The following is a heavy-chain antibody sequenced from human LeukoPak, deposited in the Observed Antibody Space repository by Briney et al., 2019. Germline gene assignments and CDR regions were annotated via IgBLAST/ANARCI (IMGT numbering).Heavy chain of an antibody. J-gene: IGHJ4*02. Sequence: GGSLRLSCAASGFTFSSYGMHWVRQAPGKGLERVAVISYDGSNKYYADSVKGRFTISRDNSKNTLYLQMNSLRAEDTAVYYCAKAGCCSGPSFDYWGQGTLVTVSS. CDR1: GFTFSSYG. D-gene: IGHD6-19*01. CDR2: ISYDGSNK. CDR3: AKAGCCSGPSFDY. V-gene: IGHV3-30*18.